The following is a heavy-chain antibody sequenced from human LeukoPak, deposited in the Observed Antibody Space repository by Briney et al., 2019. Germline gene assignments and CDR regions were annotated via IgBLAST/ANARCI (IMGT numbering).Heavy chain of an antibody. J-gene: IGHJ4*02. CDR1: GFTFDDYG. D-gene: IGHD5-12*01. CDR3: ARGGDYDFFDY. CDR2: ISYDGTNK. Sequence: GGSLRLSCAASGFTFDDYGVHWVRQAPGEGLEWLAVISYDGTNKYYADSVKGRFTISRDNSKNTLSLQMNSLRVEDTAVYYCARGGDYDFFDYWGQGTLVTVSS. V-gene: IGHV3-30*03.